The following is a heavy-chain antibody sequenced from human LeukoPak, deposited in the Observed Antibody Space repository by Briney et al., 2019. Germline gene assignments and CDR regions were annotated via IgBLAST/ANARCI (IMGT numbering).Heavy chain of an antibody. J-gene: IGHJ6*02. CDR3: ARPYCSSTSCYTGGMDV. D-gene: IGHD2-2*02. Sequence: ASVKVSCKASGYTFTIYGISWVRQAPGQGLEWMGWISAYNGNTNYAQKLQGRVTMTTGTSTGTAYMELRSLRSDDTAVYYCARPYCSSTSCYTGGMDVWGQGTTVTVSS. V-gene: IGHV1-18*01. CDR2: ISAYNGNT. CDR1: GYTFTIYG.